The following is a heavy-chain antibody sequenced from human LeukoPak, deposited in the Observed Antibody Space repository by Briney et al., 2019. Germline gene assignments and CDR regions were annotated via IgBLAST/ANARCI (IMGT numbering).Heavy chain of an antibody. V-gene: IGHV4-59*08. CDR2: IYYNEIT. CDR3: ARQSRGIAVAGLDY. D-gene: IGHD6-19*01. CDR1: GGSISSYY. Sequence: SETLSLTCIVSGGSISSYYWTWIRQPPGQGLEWIGYIYYNEITNYNPSRKTRVTISLDTSKTRFSLTLDSVTSPDTAVYYFARQSRGIAVAGLDYWGQGTLVTVSS. J-gene: IGHJ4*02.